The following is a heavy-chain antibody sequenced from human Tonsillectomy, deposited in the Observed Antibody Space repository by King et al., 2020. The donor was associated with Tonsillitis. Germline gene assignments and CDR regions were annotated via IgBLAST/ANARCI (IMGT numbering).Heavy chain of an antibody. CDR1: GGSISSYY. Sequence: VQLQESGPGLVKPSETLSLTCTVPGGSISSYYWSWIRQPPGKGLEWIGYIYYSGSTNYNPSLKSRVTISVDTSKNQFSLKLSSVTAADTAVYYCARGGIAAAPLWGQGTLVTVSS. J-gene: IGHJ4*02. D-gene: IGHD6-13*01. CDR3: ARGGIAAAPL. CDR2: IYYSGST. V-gene: IGHV4-59*01.